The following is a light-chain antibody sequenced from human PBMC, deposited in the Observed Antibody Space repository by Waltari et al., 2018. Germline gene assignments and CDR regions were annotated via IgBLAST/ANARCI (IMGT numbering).Light chain of an antibody. CDR1: GSDVGGYNY. V-gene: IGLV2-14*03. CDR2: DVN. CDR3: SSYATSNILL. J-gene: IGLJ2*01. Sequence: QSALAQPASVSGSPGQSITISCTGTGSDVGGYNYVPWYQQHPDKAHRLILYDVNNRPAGVSNRCCGSKSGNAATLTISGLQAADEADYYCSSYATSNILLFGGGTKLTVL.